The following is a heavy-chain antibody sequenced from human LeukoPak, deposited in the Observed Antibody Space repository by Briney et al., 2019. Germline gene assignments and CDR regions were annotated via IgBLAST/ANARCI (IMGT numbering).Heavy chain of an antibody. J-gene: IGHJ4*02. D-gene: IGHD3-3*01. CDR1: GYIFTSYG. Sequence: ASVRVSCKASGYIFTSYGINWVRQAPGQGLEWMGWISAYNANTNYAQKLQGRVTMTTDTSTSTAYMELRSPTSDDTAVYYCARDSIPGAHYDFWTSDHFDYWGQGTLVTVSS. CDR3: ARDSIPGAHYDFWTSDHFDY. V-gene: IGHV1-18*01. CDR2: ISAYNANT.